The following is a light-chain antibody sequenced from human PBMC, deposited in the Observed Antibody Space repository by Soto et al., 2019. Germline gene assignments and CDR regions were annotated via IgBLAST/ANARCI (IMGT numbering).Light chain of an antibody. Sequence: EIVLTQSPGTLSLSPGERATLSCRASQSVSSSYLAWYQQKPGQAPRLLIYGASTRATGIPARFSGSGSGTEFTLTISSLQSEDFAVYYCQQYGNSPITFGQGTRLEI. V-gene: IGKV3-20*01. J-gene: IGKJ5*01. CDR3: QQYGNSPIT. CDR2: GAS. CDR1: QSVSSSY.